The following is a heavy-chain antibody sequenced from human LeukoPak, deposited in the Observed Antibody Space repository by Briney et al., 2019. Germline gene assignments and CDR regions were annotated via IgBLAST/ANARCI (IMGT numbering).Heavy chain of an antibody. J-gene: IGHJ4*02. CDR2: MNPNSGNT. D-gene: IGHD3-10*01. Sequence: ASVKVSCKASGYTFTSYDINWVRQATGQGLEWMGWMNPNSGNTGYAQKFQGRVTMTRNTSISTAYMELSRLRSDDTAVYYCARGAYGSGSYDYWGQGTLVTVSS. CDR3: ARGAYGSGSYDY. CDR1: GYTFTSYD. V-gene: IGHV1-8*01.